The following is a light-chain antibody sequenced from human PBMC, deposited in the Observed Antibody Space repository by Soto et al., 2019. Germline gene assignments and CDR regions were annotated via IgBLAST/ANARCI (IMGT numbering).Light chain of an antibody. V-gene: IGKV3-20*01. CDR1: QSVSSSY. CDR2: GAS. J-gene: IGKJ4*01. CDR3: QQYDNSPLT. Sequence: QSASTLSVSPGERAALSCRASQSVSSSYLAWYQQKPGQAPRLLIYGASNRATGIPDRFSGSGSGTDFTLTISRLEPEDFAVYYCQQYDNSPLTFGGGTKVDI.